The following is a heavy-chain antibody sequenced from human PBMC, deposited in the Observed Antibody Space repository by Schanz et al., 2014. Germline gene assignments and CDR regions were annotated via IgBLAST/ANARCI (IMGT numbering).Heavy chain of an antibody. D-gene: IGHD6-13*01. V-gene: IGHV4-30-4*07. CDR1: GGSISSGGYT. J-gene: IGHJ4*02. CDR2: IYYSGST. CDR3: ARAAGPVDY. Sequence: QVQLQESGPGLVKPSQTLSLTCAVSGGSISSGGYTWSWIRQPPGKGLEWIGYIYYSGSTYSNPPLKSRVPISVDTSKTQSSLMLGSGTAADTAVYYCARAAGPVDYWGQGTLVTVSS.